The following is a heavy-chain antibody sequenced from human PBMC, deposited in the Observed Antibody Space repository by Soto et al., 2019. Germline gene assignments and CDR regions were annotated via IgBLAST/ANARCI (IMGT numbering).Heavy chain of an antibody. J-gene: IGHJ6*03. CDR3: ARVYDYIWGSYRPYYYYYMDV. CDR1: GGSISSYY. Sequence: PSETLSLTCTVSGGSISSYYWSWIRQPPGKGLEWIVYIYYSGSTNYNPSLKSRVTISVDTSKNQFSLKLSSVTAADTAVYYCARVYDYIWGSYRPYYYYYMDVWGKGTTVTVSS. V-gene: IGHV4-59*01. CDR2: IYYSGST. D-gene: IGHD3-16*02.